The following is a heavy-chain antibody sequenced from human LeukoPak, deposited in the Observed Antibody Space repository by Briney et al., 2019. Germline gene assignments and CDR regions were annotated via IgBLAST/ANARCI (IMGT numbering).Heavy chain of an antibody. V-gene: IGHV1-69*05. CDR2: IVPIFGTA. CDR3: AWGYGDKFDP. Sequence: ASVKVSCKASGGTFSSYAISWVRQAPGQGLEWMGGIVPIFGTANYAQKFQGRVTITTDESTSTAYMELSSLRSEDTAVYYCAWGYGDKFDPWGQGTLVTVSS. J-gene: IGHJ5*02. D-gene: IGHD4-17*01. CDR1: GGTFSSYA.